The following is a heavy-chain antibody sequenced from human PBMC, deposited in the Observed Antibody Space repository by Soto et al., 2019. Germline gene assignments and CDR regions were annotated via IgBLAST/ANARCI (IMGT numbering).Heavy chain of an antibody. V-gene: IGHV1-8*01. CDR1: GYTFTSCD. J-gene: IGHJ6*02. CDR2: MNPNSGST. D-gene: IGHD6-13*01. CDR3: ARGRLVXAAGRGSDYYYYYGMDV. Sequence: GASVKVSCKGSGYTFTSCDINWVRQATGQGLEWMGWMNPNSGSTGYAQKFQGRVTMTRNTSISTAYMELSSLRSEDTAVYYCARGRLVXAAGRGSDYYYYYGMDVWGQGTTVTVSS.